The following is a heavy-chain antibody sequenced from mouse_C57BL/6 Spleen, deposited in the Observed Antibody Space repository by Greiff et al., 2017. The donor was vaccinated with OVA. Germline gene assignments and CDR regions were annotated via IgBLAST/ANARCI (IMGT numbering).Heavy chain of an antibody. Sequence: EVHLVESGPGMVKPSQSLSLTCTVTGYSITSGYDWHWIRHFPGNKLEWMGYISYSGSTNYNPSLKSRISITHDTSKNHFFLKLNSVTTEDTATYYCARTSYYYGSRYGYFDVWGTGTTVTVSS. CDR2: ISYSGST. J-gene: IGHJ1*03. CDR1: GYSITSGYD. D-gene: IGHD1-1*01. V-gene: IGHV3-1*01. CDR3: ARTSYYYGSRYGYFDV.